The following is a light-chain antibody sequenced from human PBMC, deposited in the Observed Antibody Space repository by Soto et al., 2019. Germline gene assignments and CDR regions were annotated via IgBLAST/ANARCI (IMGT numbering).Light chain of an antibody. CDR3: QQRSNWPLT. V-gene: IGKV3-11*01. CDR1: RSISTY. CDR2: EAP. Sequence: ETVLTQSPATLSLSPGERATLSCRASRSISTYLAWYQQKPGQAPRLLIYEAPNRATGIPARFSGSGSGTDFTLTISSLEPEDFAVYYCQQRSNWPLTFGGGTKVEIK. J-gene: IGKJ4*02.